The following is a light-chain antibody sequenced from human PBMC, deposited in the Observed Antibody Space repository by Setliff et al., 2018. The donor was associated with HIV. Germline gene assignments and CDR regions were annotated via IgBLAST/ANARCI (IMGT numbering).Light chain of an antibody. J-gene: IGLJ3*02. CDR3: SAWGDSLSGPV. CDR2: SNN. Sequence: QSVLTQPPSASGTPGQRVTISCSGSRSNIGTSLVTWYQQLPGTAPKLLVYSNNQRPSGIPDRFSASKSGTSASLAISGLQSEDEADYYCSAWGDSLSGPVFGGGTKVTVL. V-gene: IGLV1-44*01. CDR1: RSNIGTSL.